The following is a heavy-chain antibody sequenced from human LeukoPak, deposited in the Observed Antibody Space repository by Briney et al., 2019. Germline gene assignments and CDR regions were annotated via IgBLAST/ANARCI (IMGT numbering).Heavy chain of an antibody. D-gene: IGHD3-3*01. V-gene: IGHV3-66*02. CDR1: GFSTNY. CDR3: ARDLWDATGY. CDR2: IYSGVST. J-gene: IGHJ4*02. Sequence: GGSLRLSCAVSGFSTNYMSWVRQAPGKGLEWVSVIYSGVSTHYADSVKGRFTISRDISKNTLYLQMNSLRPEDTAVYHCARDLWDATGYWGQGTLVTVSS.